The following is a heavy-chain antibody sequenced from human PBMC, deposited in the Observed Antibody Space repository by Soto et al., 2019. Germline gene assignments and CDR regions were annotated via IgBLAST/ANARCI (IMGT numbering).Heavy chain of an antibody. CDR2: INPSGGST. CDR3: ARGSNGYNLSYFDY. CDR1: GYTFTSFY. Sequence: ASVKVSCKASGYTFTSFYMHWVRQARGQGLEWMGIINPSGGSTSSAQKFQGRVTMTRDTSTSTVYMELSSLTFEDTAVYYCARGSNGYNLSYFDYRGQGALVTVSS. J-gene: IGHJ4*02. D-gene: IGHD5-12*01. V-gene: IGHV1-46*01.